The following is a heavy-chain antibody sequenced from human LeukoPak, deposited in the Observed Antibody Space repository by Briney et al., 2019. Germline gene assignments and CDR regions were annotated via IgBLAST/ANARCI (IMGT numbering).Heavy chain of an antibody. CDR2: ISAYNGYT. CDR3: ARRAGAYSHPYDY. Sequence: ASVKVSCKASGYTFTSSTISWVRQAPGQGLEWMGWISAYNGYTNYAQKFQGRVTITTDTSTSTAYMELRSLRSDDTAVYYCARRAGAYSHPYDYWGQGTLVTVSS. D-gene: IGHD4/OR15-4a*01. CDR1: GYTFTSST. V-gene: IGHV1-18*01. J-gene: IGHJ4*02.